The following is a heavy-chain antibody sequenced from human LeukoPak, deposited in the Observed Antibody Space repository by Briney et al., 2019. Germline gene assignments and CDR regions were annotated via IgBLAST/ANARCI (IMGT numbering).Heavy chain of an antibody. J-gene: IGHJ4*02. Sequence: GGSLRLSCAASGFTFSSYAMSWVRQAPGKGLEWVSAISGSGGSTYYADSVKGLFTISRDNSKNTLYLQMNSLRAEDTAVYYCAKVPGIRVATILGSYYFDYWGQGTLVTVSS. V-gene: IGHV3-23*01. D-gene: IGHD5-12*01. CDR3: AKVPGIRVATILGSYYFDY. CDR1: GFTFSSYA. CDR2: ISGSGGST.